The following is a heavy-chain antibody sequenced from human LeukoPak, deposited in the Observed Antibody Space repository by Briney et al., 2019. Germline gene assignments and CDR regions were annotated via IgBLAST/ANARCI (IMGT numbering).Heavy chain of an antibody. J-gene: IGHJ4*02. CDR1: GFTVSSNY. CDR3: ARYRVIAGTPTYLDY. D-gene: IGHD2-15*01. V-gene: IGHV3-53*01. CDR2: IYNNDNT. Sequence: GGSPRLSCAASGFTVSSNYMSWVRQAPGKGPEWVSIIYNNDNTYYADSVEGRLTISRDNSKNTLYLQMNSLRAEDTAMYYCARYRVIAGTPTYLDYWGQGTLVTVSS.